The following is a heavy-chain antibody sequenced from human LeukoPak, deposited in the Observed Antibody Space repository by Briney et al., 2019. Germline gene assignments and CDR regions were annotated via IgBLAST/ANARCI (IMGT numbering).Heavy chain of an antibody. CDR3: ARSIRTMVRGVIITLNPYIWFDP. J-gene: IGHJ5*02. Sequence: GGSLRLSCAASGFTFSSYWMSWVRQAPGKGLEWVANIKQGGSEKYYVDSVKGRFTISRDNAKNSLYLQMNSLRAEDTAVYYCARSIRTMVRGVIITLNPYIWFDPWGQGTLVTVSS. V-gene: IGHV3-7*01. D-gene: IGHD3-10*01. CDR2: IKQGGSEK. CDR1: GFTFSSYW.